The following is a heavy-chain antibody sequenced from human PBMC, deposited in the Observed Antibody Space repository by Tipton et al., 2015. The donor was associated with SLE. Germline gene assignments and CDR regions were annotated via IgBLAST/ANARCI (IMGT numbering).Heavy chain of an antibody. D-gene: IGHD3-16*01. V-gene: IGHV1-46*01. J-gene: IGHJ6*03. CDR3: AREREGGYMDV. Sequence: QSGAEVKKPGASVKVSCKASGYTFTSYYMHWVRQAPGQGLEWMGIINPSGGSTSYAQKFQGRVTMTRDTSTSTAYMELSSLRSEDTAVYYCAREREGGYMDVWGKGTTVTVSS. CDR2: INPSGGST. CDR1: GYTFTSYY.